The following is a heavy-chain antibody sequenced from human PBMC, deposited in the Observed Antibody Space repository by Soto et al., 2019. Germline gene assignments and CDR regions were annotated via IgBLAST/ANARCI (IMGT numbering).Heavy chain of an antibody. Sequence: PSETLSVTWTVCGGAIISYYWSWIRQPPGKGLEWIGYIYYSGSTNYNPSLKSRVTISVDTSKNQFSLKLSSVTAADTAVYYCARVGVGRTVVTRGDWFDPWGQRPVVTASS. V-gene: IGHV4-59*01. D-gene: IGHD3-3*01. CDR1: GGAIISYY. J-gene: IGHJ5*02. CDR3: ARVGVGRTVVTRGDWFDP. CDR2: IYYSGST.